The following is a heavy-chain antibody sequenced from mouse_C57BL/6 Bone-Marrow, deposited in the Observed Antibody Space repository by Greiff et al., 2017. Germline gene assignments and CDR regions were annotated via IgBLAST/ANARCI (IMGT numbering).Heavy chain of an antibody. CDR1: GYTFTSYW. J-gene: IGHJ2*01. V-gene: IGHV1-64*01. CDR2: IHPNIGST. CDR3: ARPYGKLDY. Sequence: QVQLQQSGAELVKPGASVKLSCQASGYTFTSYWMHWVKQRPGPGLEWIGMIHPNIGSTNYNEKFKSKATLTVDKSSSTAYMQLSSLTSEDSAVYYCARPYGKLDYWGQGTTLTVSS. D-gene: IGHD2-1*01.